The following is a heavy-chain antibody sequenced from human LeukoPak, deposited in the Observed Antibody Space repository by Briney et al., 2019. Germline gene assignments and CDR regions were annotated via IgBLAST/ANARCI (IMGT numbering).Heavy chain of an antibody. D-gene: IGHD3-10*01. J-gene: IGHJ4*02. CDR3: ARDPGYYLGLDY. CDR2: IYYSGST. V-gene: IGHV4-59*01. CDR1: GGSISSYY. Sequence: SETLSLTCTVSGGSISSYYWSWLRQPPGKGLEWIGYIYYSGSTNYNPSLKSRVTISVDTSKNQFSLKLSSVTAADTAVYYCARDPGYYLGLDYWGQGTLVTVSS.